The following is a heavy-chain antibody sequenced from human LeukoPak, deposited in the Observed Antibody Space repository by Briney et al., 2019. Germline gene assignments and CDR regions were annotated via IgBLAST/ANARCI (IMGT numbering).Heavy chain of an antibody. CDR3: ATSTAAAGTD. CDR2: IKQDGSEK. D-gene: IGHD6-13*01. J-gene: IGHJ4*02. V-gene: IGHV3-7*03. CDR1: GFTFSSYA. Sequence: GGSLRLSCAASGFTFSSYAMSWVRQAPGKGLKWVANIKQDGSEKYYVDSVKGRFTISRDNAQNSLYLQMNSLRAEDTAIYYCATSTAAAGTDWGQGTLVTVSS.